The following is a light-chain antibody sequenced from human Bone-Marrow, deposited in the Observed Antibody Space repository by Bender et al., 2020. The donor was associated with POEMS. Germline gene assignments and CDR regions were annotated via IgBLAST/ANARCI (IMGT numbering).Light chain of an antibody. CDR1: SNDVGYSAY. CDR3: CSYPDSPQYV. V-gene: IGLV2-8*01. J-gene: IGLJ1*01. CDR2: EGT. Sequence: QSALTQPPSASGSPGQSITISCTGTSNDVGYSAYVSWFQHHPGQVPKLIVYEGTKRPSGVPVRFSGSKSGNAASLTVSTLQAEHEADYYCCSYPDSPQYVFGSGTKVTFL.